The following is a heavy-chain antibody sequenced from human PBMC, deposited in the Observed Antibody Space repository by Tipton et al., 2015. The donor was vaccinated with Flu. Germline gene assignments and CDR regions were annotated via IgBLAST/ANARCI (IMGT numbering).Heavy chain of an antibody. J-gene: IGHJ4*02. CDR3: ARGPRDYVWGGYRTTGHFDY. V-gene: IGHV4-4*07. D-gene: IGHD3-16*02. Sequence: TLSLTCTVSGGSISSYYWSWIRQPAGKGLEWIGHIYTSGSTNYNPSLKSRVTMSVDTSKNQFSLKLSSVTAADTAVYYCARGPRDYVWGGYRTTGHFDYWGQGTLVTVSS. CDR1: GGSISSYY. CDR2: IYTSGST.